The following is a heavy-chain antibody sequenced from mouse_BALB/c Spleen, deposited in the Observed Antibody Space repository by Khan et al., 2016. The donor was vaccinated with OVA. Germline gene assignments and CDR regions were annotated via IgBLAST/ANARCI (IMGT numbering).Heavy chain of an antibody. V-gene: IGHV1-85*01. Sequence: QVQLQQSGAELVKPGTSVKLSCKASGYTFTSYDINWVRQRPEQGLDWIGWIFPGVGSTKYNEKFKGKATLTTDKSSSTAYMQLSRLTSEDSAVYFVARGGDGGFAYWGQGTLVTVSA. D-gene: IGHD3-3*01. CDR3: ARGGDGGFAY. CDR2: IFPGVGST. J-gene: IGHJ3*01. CDR1: GYTFTSYD.